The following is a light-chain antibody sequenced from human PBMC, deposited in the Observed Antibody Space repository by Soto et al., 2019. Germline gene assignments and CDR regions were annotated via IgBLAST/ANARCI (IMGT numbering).Light chain of an antibody. CDR3: QQYNNWPRWT. CDR2: VAS. Sequence: EIVLTQSPGTLSLSPGERATLSCRASQSVSSSNLAWYQQKPGQAPRLLIYVASTRATGIPARFSGSGSGTEFTLTISSLQSEDFAVYYCQQYNNWPRWTFGQGTKVDIK. J-gene: IGKJ1*01. V-gene: IGKV3-15*01. CDR1: QSVSSSN.